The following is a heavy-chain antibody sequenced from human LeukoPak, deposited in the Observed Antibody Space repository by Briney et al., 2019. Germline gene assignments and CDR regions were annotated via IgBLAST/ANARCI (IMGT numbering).Heavy chain of an antibody. CDR3: ASVLWSVSSFDY. Sequence: GALRLSCAASGFTFSSYSMNWVRQAPGKGLEWVSYISSSSSTIYYADSVKGRFTISRDNAKNSLYLRMNSLRAEDTAVYYCASVLWSVSSFDYWGQGTLVTVSS. V-gene: IGHV3-48*01. CDR2: ISSSSSTI. J-gene: IGHJ4*02. CDR1: GFTFSSYS. D-gene: IGHD3-3*01.